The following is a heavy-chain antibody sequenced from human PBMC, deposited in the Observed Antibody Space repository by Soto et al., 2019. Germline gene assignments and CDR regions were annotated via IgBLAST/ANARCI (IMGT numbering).Heavy chain of an antibody. Sequence: QVQLVQSGAEVKKPGSSVKVSCKASGGTFSSYTISWVRQAPGQGLEWMGRIIPILGIANYAQKFQGRVTITADKSTSTAYMELSRLRSEDTAVYYCARYGCSGGSCYSVDYWGQGTLVTVS. CDR3: ARYGCSGGSCYSVDY. CDR1: GGTFSSYT. V-gene: IGHV1-69*02. D-gene: IGHD2-15*01. J-gene: IGHJ4*02. CDR2: IIPILGIA.